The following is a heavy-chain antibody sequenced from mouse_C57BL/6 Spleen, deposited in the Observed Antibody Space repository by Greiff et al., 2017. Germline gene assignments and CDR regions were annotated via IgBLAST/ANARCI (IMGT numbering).Heavy chain of an antibody. CDR1: GYSFTGYF. J-gene: IGHJ3*01. CDR3: ARGGSSPFAY. Sequence: VQLQQSGPELVKPGDSVKISCKASGYSFTGYFMNWVMQSHGKSLEWIGRINPYNGDTFYNQKFKGKATLTVDKSSSTAHLELRSLTSEDSAVYYCARGGSSPFAYWGQGTLVTVSA. CDR2: INPYNGDT. V-gene: IGHV1-20*01. D-gene: IGHD3-2*02.